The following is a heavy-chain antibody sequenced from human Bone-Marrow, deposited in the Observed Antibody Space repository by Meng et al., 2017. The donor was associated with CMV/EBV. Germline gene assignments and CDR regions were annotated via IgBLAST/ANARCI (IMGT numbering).Heavy chain of an antibody. CDR2: ISSSSSYI. Sequence: GGSLRLSCAASGFTFSSYSMNWVRQAPGKGLEWVSSISSSSSYIYYADSVKGRFTISRDNAKNPLYLQMNSLRAEDTAVYYCARDCSSTSCFYQYYYYYGMDVWGQGTTVTVSS. J-gene: IGHJ6*02. CDR3: ARDCSSTSCFYQYYYYYGMDV. D-gene: IGHD2-2*01. V-gene: IGHV3-21*01. CDR1: GFTFSSYS.